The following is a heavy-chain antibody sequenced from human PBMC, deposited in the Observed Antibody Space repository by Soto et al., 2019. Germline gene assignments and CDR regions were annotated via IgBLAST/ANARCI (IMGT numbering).Heavy chain of an antibody. CDR1: GYTFTSYG. CDR2: ISAYNGNT. V-gene: IGHV1-18*01. J-gene: IGHJ4*02. Sequence: QVQLVQSGAEVKKPGASVKVSCKASGYTFTSYGISWVRQAPGQGLEWMGWISAYNGNTNYAQKLQGRVTMTTDTSTSTADMELRSLRSDDTAVYYCARVPGYYYDSSGYFDYWGQGTLVTVSS. CDR3: ARVPGYYYDSSGYFDY. D-gene: IGHD3-22*01.